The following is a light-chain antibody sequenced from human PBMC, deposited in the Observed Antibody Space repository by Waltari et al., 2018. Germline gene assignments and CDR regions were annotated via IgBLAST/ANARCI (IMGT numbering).Light chain of an antibody. Sequence: EIVMTQSPGTLSVSPGERVTLSCRASESVSSHLAWYQHRPGQAPRLLIFGASTRASGVPTRFSGSGSGTDFTLTISSLQSEDVAVYYCQHYNNWLYTFGQGTKLEIK. CDR2: GAS. V-gene: IGKV3-15*01. J-gene: IGKJ2*01. CDR3: QHYNNWLYT. CDR1: ESVSSH.